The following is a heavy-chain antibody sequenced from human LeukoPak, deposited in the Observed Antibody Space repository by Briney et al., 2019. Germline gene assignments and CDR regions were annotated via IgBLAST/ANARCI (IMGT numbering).Heavy chain of an antibody. Sequence: GGSLRLSCAASGFTFSYYAMHWVRQAPGKGLEWVAVIPYDGSNEYYADSVKGRFTISRDNSKNTLSLQMNTLRPEDTAVYYCARPIDNGSGSYYFDYWGQGTLVTVSS. V-gene: IGHV3-30-3*01. J-gene: IGHJ4*02. CDR2: IPYDGSNE. D-gene: IGHD3-10*01. CDR1: GFTFSYYA. CDR3: ARPIDNGSGSYYFDY.